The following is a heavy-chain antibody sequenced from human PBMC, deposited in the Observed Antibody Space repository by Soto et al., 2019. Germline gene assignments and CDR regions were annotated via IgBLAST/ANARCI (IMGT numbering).Heavy chain of an antibody. Sequence: QVQLVESGGDVVQPGRSLRLSCAASGFTFSSYGMNWVRQAPGKGLEWVAVISYDGSNKYYADSVKGRFTISRDNSKNTLYPQMNSLRAEDTAVYYCAKRHGTDYFDYWGQGTLVTVSS. D-gene: IGHD1-26*01. CDR2: ISYDGSNK. J-gene: IGHJ4*02. V-gene: IGHV3-30*18. CDR3: AKRHGTDYFDY. CDR1: GFTFSSYG.